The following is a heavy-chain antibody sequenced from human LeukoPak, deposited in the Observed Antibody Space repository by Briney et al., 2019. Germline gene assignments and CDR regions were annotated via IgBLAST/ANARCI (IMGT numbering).Heavy chain of an antibody. CDR2: IRYDGSNK. V-gene: IGHV3-30*02. Sequence: GGSLRLSCAASGFTFSSYGMHWVRQAPGKGLEWVAFIRYDGSNKYYADSVKGRFTISRDNSKNTLYLQMNSLRAEDTAVYYCAKDGCSSTSCYRPPDYWGQGTLVTVSS. D-gene: IGHD2-2*02. J-gene: IGHJ4*02. CDR3: AKDGCSSTSCYRPPDY. CDR1: GFTFSSYG.